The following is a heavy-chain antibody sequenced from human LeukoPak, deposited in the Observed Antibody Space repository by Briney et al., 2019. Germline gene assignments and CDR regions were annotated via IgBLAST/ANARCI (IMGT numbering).Heavy chain of an antibody. V-gene: IGHV1-69*04. CDR3: ARGPAMIVVDAPLYFDY. Sequence: SVKVSCKASGGTFSSYAISWVRQAPGQGLEWMGRIIPILGIANCAQKFQGRVTITADKSTSTAYMELSSLRSEDTAVYYCARGPAMIVVDAPLYFDYWGQGTLVTVSS. CDR2: IIPILGIA. D-gene: IGHD3-22*01. CDR1: GGTFSSYA. J-gene: IGHJ4*02.